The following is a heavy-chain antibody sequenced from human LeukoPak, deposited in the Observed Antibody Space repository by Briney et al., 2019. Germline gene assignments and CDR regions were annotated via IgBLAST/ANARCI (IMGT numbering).Heavy chain of an antibody. V-gene: IGHV1-69*05. CDR3: ARDNGWGTTIIYFDY. Sequence: SVKVSCKASGGTFSSYAISWVRQAPGQGLEWMGGTIPIFGTANYAQKFQGRVTITTDESTSTAYMELSSLRSEDTAVYYCARDNGWGTTIIYFDYWGQGTLVTVSS. D-gene: IGHD3-10*01. CDR1: GGTFSSYA. J-gene: IGHJ4*02. CDR2: TIPIFGTA.